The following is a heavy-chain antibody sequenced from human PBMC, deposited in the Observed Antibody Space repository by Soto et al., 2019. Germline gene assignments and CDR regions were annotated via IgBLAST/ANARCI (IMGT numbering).Heavy chain of an antibody. CDR1: GYSVRADW. V-gene: IGHV5-10-1*01. D-gene: IGHD1-26*01. CDR3: PRQIYDSGIGCNVDYRYVHSCQTSRASDL. J-gene: IGHJ2*01. Sequence: DSQKGTCNGSGYSVRADWITWGLHKPGKGLEWMGRIDPSDSQTYYSPSFRGHVTISVTKSITTVFLQRSSLRASDTAMYYCPRQIYDSGIGCNVDYRYVHSCQTSRASDL. CDR2: IDPSDSQT.